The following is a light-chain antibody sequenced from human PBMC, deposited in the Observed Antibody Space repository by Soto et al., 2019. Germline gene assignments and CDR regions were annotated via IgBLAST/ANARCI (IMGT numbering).Light chain of an antibody. V-gene: IGLV2-14*01. J-gene: IGLJ1*01. CDR3: SSHTISSALQV. CDR2: AVT. CDR1: SSDVGGYNY. Sequence: QSALTQPASVSGSPGQSITISCTGTSSDVGGYNYVSWYQQHPGKAPKLMIYAVTDRPSGVSSRFSGSKSGNTASLTISGLQADDEADYYCSSHTISSALQVFGTGTKLTVL.